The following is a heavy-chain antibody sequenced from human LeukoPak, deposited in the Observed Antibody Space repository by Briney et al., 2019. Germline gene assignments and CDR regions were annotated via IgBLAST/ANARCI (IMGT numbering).Heavy chain of an antibody. CDR2: ISSSRSYL. CDR1: GFTFSSDS. CDR3: ARDRGEVLEAFDI. Sequence: PGGSLRLSCAASGFTFSSDSMNWVRQSPGKGLDWVTSISSSRSYLYYADSVTGHFTISRDNAKNSLYLQMNSLRAEDTAVYYCARDRGEVLEAFDIWGQGTMVTVSS. V-gene: IGHV3-21*01. J-gene: IGHJ3*02. D-gene: IGHD3-3*01.